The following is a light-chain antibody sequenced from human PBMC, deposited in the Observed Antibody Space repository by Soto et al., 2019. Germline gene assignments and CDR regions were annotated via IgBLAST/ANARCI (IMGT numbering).Light chain of an antibody. CDR2: DAS. J-gene: IGKJ5*01. V-gene: IGKV1-39*01. CDR3: QHYCRTPIT. Sequence: DIQMTQSPASLSASVWERATITCRASQSVSSYLTWYQQKTGQAPRLLIYDASSRATDIPYRFSGRGSGTDFSLTITSLQPEDFAMYYCQHYCRTPITFGQGTRLEIK. CDR1: QSVSSY.